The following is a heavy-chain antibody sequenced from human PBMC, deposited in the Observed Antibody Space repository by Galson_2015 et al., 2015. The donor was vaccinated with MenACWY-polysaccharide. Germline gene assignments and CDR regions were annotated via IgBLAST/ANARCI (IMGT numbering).Heavy chain of an antibody. Sequence: SVKVSCKASGYSFSSHTIHWVRQVPGQRLEWMGWISPDSGNTRYSHNFNDRVTITRDTSATTAHMERNSLEAEYTAVYYCASQFNWGTFDDWGQGNPVAVSS. V-gene: IGHV1-3*01. CDR3: ASQFNWGTFDD. CDR2: ISPDSGNT. CDR1: GYSFSSHT. J-gene: IGHJ4*02. D-gene: IGHD7-27*01.